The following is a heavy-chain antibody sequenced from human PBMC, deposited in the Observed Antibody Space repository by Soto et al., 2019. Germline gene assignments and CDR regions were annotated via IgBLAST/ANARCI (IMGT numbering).Heavy chain of an antibody. D-gene: IGHD6-19*01. V-gene: IGHV4-59*08. J-gene: IGHJ3*02. CDR2: IHNSGTT. CDR3: ARPYSTGWSVGVLHI. Sequence: SETLSLSCTVSGGSISSYYWTWIRQPPGKGLEWIGYIHNSGTTKYNPSLKSRVTISVDTSKNQVALKLSSVTAADTAVYYCARPYSTGWSVGVLHIWGQGTMVTVSS. CDR1: GGSISSYY.